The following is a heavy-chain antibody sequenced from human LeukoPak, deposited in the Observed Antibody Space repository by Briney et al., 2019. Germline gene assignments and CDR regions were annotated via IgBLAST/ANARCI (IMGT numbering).Heavy chain of an antibody. V-gene: IGHV4-59*08. Sequence: PSETLSLTCTVSGGSISSYYWSWIRQPPGKGLEWIGYIYYSGSTNYNPSLKSRVTISVDTSKNQFSLKLSSVTAADTAVYYCARVLGLSLRLGELSLYSFDYWGQGTLVTVSS. D-gene: IGHD3-16*02. J-gene: IGHJ4*02. CDR1: GGSISSYY. CDR2: IYYSGST. CDR3: ARVLGLSLRLGELSLYSFDY.